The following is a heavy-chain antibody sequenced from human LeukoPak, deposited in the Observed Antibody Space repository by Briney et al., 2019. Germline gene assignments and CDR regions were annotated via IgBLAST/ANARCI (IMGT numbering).Heavy chain of an antibody. V-gene: IGHV4-39*07. CDR2: IYSSGDT. Sequence: SETLSLTCTVSGASISSNNYYWGWVRQPPGNGLEWIGNIYSSGDTYYNASLKSRVTIYIDTSKNQFSLNLSSVTPEDTAVYYCARDSVLMVTNWFDPWGQGTLVTVSS. CDR3: ARDSVLMVTNWFDP. J-gene: IGHJ5*02. D-gene: IGHD2-8*01. CDR1: GASISSNNYY.